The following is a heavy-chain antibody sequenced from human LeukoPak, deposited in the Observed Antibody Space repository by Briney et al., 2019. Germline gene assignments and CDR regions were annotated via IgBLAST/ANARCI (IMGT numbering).Heavy chain of an antibody. Sequence: PGGSLRLSCAASGFTFSNVWMSWVRQAPGKGLEWVGRIKSKTDGGTTDYAAPVKGRFTISRDDSKNTLYLQMNSLKTEDTAVYYCTARYCRSTSCYGEYFQRWGQGTLVTVSS. D-gene: IGHD2-2*01. CDR3: TARYCRSTSCYGEYFQR. J-gene: IGHJ1*01. CDR2: IKSKTDGGTT. CDR1: GFTFSNVW. V-gene: IGHV3-15*01.